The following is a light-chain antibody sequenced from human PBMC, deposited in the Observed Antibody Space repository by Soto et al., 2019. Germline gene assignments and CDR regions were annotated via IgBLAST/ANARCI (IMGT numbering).Light chain of an antibody. CDR3: LQTYTTLTWT. CDR2: AAS. V-gene: IGKV1-39*01. J-gene: IGKJ1*01. CDR1: QGISNY. Sequence: DIQMTQSPSSLSASVGDRVTITCRASQGISNYLQWYQQKPSQAPKLLVYAASSLHSGVPSRFSGSGSGTDFTLTISSLQPEDFATYYCLQTYTTLTWTFGQGTKVDIK.